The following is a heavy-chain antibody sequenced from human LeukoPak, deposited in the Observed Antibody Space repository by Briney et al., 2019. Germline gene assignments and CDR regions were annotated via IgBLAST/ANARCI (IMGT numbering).Heavy chain of an antibody. D-gene: IGHD3-10*01. CDR3: ARETTYYYGSGNPGGDWFDP. V-gene: IGHV4-34*01. Sequence: PSETLSLTCAVYGGSFSGYYWSWIRQPPGKGLEWIGEINHSGSTNYDPSLRSRVTISVDTSKNQFSLKLSSVTAADTAVYYCARETTYYYGSGNPGGDWFDPWGQGTLVTVSS. CDR1: GGSFSGYY. J-gene: IGHJ5*02. CDR2: INHSGST.